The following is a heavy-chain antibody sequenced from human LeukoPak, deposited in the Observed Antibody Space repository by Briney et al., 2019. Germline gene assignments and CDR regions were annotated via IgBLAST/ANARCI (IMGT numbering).Heavy chain of an antibody. V-gene: IGHV3-23*01. Sequence: TGGSLRLSCAASGFTFSSYGMSWVRQAPGKGLEWVSAISGSGGSTYYADSVKGRFTISRDNSKNTLYLQMNSLRAEDTAVYYCAKGPLGYCSSTSCFMPFDYWGQGTLVTVSS. CDR3: AKGPLGYCSSTSCFMPFDY. D-gene: IGHD2-2*01. CDR2: ISGSGGST. J-gene: IGHJ4*02. CDR1: GFTFSSYG.